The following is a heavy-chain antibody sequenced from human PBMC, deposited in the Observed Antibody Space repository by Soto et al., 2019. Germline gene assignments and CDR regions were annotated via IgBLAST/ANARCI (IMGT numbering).Heavy chain of an antibody. CDR3: TRDKRVGFGGFYYYYYYGMDV. D-gene: IGHD3-10*01. CDR1: GFTFGDYA. CDR2: IRSKAYGGTT. Sequence: GESLKISCTASGFTFGDYAMSWFRQAPGKGLEWVGFIRSKAYGGTTEYAASVKGRFTISRDDSKSIAYLQMNSLKTEDTAVYYCTRDKRVGFGGFYYYYYYGMDVWGQGTTVTVSS. J-gene: IGHJ6*02. V-gene: IGHV3-49*03.